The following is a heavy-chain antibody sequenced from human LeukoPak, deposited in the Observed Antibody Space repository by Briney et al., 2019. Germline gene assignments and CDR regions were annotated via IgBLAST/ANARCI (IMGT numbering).Heavy chain of an antibody. CDR2: FIPLLGTT. Sequence: SVKVSCKASGGTFSSYAISWVRQAPGQGLEWMGGFIPLLGTTNYAQKFQGRVTITADESTSTAYMDLSSLRSEDTAVYYCANMVVTASHFFDGFDMWGQGTMVTVSS. CDR3: ANMVVTASHFFDGFDM. CDR1: GGTFSSYA. J-gene: IGHJ3*02. V-gene: IGHV1-69*13. D-gene: IGHD2-21*02.